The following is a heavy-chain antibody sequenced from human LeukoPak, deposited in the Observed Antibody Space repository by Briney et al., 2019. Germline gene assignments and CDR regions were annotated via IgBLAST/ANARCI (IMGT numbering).Heavy chain of an antibody. CDR1: GGSISSYY. V-gene: IGHV4-59*01. J-gene: IGHJ5*02. CDR2: IYYSGST. CDR3: ARGEVPHWFDP. Sequence: SETLSLTCTVSGGSISSYYWSWIRQPPGKGLEWIGYIYYSGSTNYNPSLKSRVTISVDTSKNQFSLKLSSVTAADTAVYYCARGEVPHWFDPWGQGTLVTVSS.